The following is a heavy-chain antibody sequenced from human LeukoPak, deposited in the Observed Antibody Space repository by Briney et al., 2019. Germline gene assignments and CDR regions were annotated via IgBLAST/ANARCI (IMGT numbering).Heavy chain of an antibody. CDR3: ARDEGAWGLDV. V-gene: IGHV3-33*01. J-gene: IGHJ6*02. D-gene: IGHD7-27*01. CDR2: IWYDGSNK. CDR1: GFTSSSYG. Sequence: GRSLRLSCAASGFTSSSYGMHWVRQAPGKGLEWVAVIWYDGSNKYYADSVKGRFTISRDNSKNTLYLQMNSLRAEDTAVYYCARDEGAWGLDVWGQGTTVTVSS.